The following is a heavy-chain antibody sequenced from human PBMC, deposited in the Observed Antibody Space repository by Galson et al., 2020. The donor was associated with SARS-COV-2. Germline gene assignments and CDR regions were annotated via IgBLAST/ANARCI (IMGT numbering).Heavy chain of an antibody. CDR3: AREATTPTIAVAGTAGKKYFQH. CDR1: GFTFSDYY. Sequence: GGSLRLSCAASGFTFSDYYMSWIRQAPGKGLEWVSYISSSSSYTNYADSVKGRFTISRDNAKNSLYLQMNSLRAEDTAVYYCAREATTPTIAVAGTAGKKYFQHWGQGTLVTVSS. CDR2: ISSSSSYT. J-gene: IGHJ1*01. V-gene: IGHV3-11*06. D-gene: IGHD6-19*01.